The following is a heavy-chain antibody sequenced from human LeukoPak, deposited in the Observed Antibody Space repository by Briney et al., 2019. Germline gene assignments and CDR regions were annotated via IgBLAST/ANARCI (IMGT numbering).Heavy chain of an antibody. D-gene: IGHD5-24*01. CDR3: ARDGRSHRDGYNPFDY. CDR1: GYTFTSYG. CDR2: ISAYNGNT. V-gene: IGHV1-18*01. Sequence: ASVKVSCKASGYTFTSYGISWVRQAPGQGLEWMGWISAYNGNTNYAQKLQGRVTMTTDTPTSTAYMELRSLRSDDTAVYYCARDGRSHRDGYNPFDYWGQGTLVTVSS. J-gene: IGHJ4*02.